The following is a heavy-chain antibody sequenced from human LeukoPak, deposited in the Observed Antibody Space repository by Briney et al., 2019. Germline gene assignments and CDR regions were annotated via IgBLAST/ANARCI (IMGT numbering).Heavy chain of an antibody. CDR1: GGSISSYY. V-gene: IGHV4-59*01. CDR3: ARFMDSSSWTYYFDY. D-gene: IGHD6-13*01. Sequence: PSETLSLTCTVSGGSISSYYWSWIRQPPGKGLEWIGYIYYSGSTNYNPSLKSRVTISVDTSKNQFSLKLSSVTAADTAVYYCARFMDSSSWTYYFDYWGQGTLVTVSS. J-gene: IGHJ4*02. CDR2: IYYSGST.